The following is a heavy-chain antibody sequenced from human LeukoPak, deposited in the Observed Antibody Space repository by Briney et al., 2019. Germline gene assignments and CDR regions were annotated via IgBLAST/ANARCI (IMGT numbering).Heavy chain of an antibody. D-gene: IGHD4-23*01. V-gene: IGHV3-49*04. CDR1: GFTFCDYA. CDR3: IKSRGGRGYYFEY. CDR2: IKSEAYGGTI. Sequence: GGSLRLSCTASGFTFCDYAMTWVRQAPGKGLEWVGFIKSEAYGGTIEYAASLKGRFTISRDDSKSIAYLQMNSLNTEDTAVYYCIKSRGGRGYYFEYWGQGTLVSVS. J-gene: IGHJ4*02.